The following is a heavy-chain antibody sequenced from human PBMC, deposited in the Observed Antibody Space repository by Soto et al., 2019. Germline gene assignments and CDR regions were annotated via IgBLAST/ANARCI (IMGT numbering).Heavy chain of an antibody. CDR2: IYYSGST. Sequence: QVQLQESGPGLVKPSQTLSLTCTVSGGSISSGGYYWSWIRQHPGKGLEWIGYIYYSGSTYYNPSRNSRVTISVDPFKNQFALELSSVPAAVTPVYYCARGTYYGSRPRWFDPLGQGTLVTVSS. CDR1: GGSISSGGYY. V-gene: IGHV4-31*03. D-gene: IGHD3-10*01. J-gene: IGHJ5*02. CDR3: ARGTYYGSRPRWFDP.